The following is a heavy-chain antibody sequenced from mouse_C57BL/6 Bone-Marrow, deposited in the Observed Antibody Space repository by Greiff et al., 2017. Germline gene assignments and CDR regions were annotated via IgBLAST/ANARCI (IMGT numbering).Heavy chain of an antibody. J-gene: IGHJ1*03. CDR3: AIYDYGDFDV. D-gene: IGHD2-4*01. CDR2: ISGGGGNT. V-gene: IGHV5-9*01. CDR1: GFTFSSYT. Sequence: EVQRVESGGGLVKPGGSLKLSCAASGFTFSSYTMSWVRQTPEKRLEWVATISGGGGNTYYPDSVKGRFTISRDNAKNTLYLQMSSLRSEDTALXYCAIYDYGDFDVWGTGTTVTVSS.